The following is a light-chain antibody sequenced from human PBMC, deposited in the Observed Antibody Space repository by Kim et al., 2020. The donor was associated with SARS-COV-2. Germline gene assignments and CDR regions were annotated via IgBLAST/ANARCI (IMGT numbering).Light chain of an antibody. CDR3: LLSYSGARV. CDR1: TGAVTSGHY. Sequence: PGGTVTLTCGSSTGAVTSGHYPYWFQQKPGQAPRTLIYDTRNKHSWTPARFSGSLLGGKAALTLSGAQPEDEAEYYCLLSYSGARVFGTGTKVTVL. J-gene: IGLJ1*01. V-gene: IGLV7-46*01. CDR2: DTR.